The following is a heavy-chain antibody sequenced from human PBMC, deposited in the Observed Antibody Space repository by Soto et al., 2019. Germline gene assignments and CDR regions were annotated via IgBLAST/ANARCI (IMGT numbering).Heavy chain of an antibody. V-gene: IGHV5-10-1*01. J-gene: IGHJ3*01. CDR2: LDPADSFT. CDR1: GYSFTTFW. Sequence: GESLKISCNVSGYSFTTFWISWVRQMPEKGLELRGRLDPADSFTNYSPSFQGHVTISVDKSINTPYLQWSSLKASDTAIYYWSRHSYDNRKYLDALDVWGQGTTVTVSS. CDR3: SRHSYDNRKYLDALDV. D-gene: IGHD3-22*01.